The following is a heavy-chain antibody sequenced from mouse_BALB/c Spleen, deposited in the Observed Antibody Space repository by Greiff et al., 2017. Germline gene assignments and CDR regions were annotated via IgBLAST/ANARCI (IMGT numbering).Heavy chain of an antibody. D-gene: IGHD2-10*02. Sequence: EVKVEESGGGLVQPGGSLKLSCAASGFDFSRYWMSWVRQAPGKGLEWIGEINPDSSTINYTPSLKDKFIISRDNAKNTLYLQMSKVRSEDTALYYCARQEYGNYNYAMDYWGQGTSVTVSS. J-gene: IGHJ4*01. CDR2: INPDSSTI. CDR1: GFDFSRYW. CDR3: ARQEYGNYNYAMDY. V-gene: IGHV4-1*02.